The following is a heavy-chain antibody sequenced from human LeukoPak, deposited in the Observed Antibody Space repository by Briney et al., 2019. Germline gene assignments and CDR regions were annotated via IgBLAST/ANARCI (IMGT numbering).Heavy chain of an antibody. CDR1: GYTFTSYG. CDR2: ISAYNGNT. Sequence: ASVKVSCKASGYTFTSYGISWVRQAPGQGLEWMGWISAYNGNTNYAQKLQGSVTMTTDTSTSTAYMELRSLRSDDTAVYYCASNRVAAAIYYYYGMDVWGQGTTVTVSS. V-gene: IGHV1-18*01. D-gene: IGHD1-14*01. J-gene: IGHJ6*02. CDR3: ASNRVAAAIYYYYGMDV.